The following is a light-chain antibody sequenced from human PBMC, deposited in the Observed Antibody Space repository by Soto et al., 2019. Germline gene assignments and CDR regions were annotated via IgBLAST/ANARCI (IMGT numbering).Light chain of an antibody. CDR1: SSDVGGYNY. V-gene: IGLV2-14*03. CDR3: SSYSRRSTYV. Sequence: QSALTQPASASGSPGQSITISCTGTSSDVGGYNYVSWYQQHPGKAPKLIIYDVSYRPSGVSNRFSGSKSGNTASLTISGLQAEDEADYFCSSYSRRSTYVFGTGTKVTVL. CDR2: DVS. J-gene: IGLJ1*01.